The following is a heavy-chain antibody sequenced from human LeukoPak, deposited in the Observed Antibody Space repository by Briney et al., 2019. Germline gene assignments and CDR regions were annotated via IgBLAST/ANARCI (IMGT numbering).Heavy chain of an antibody. Sequence: ASVKVSCKVSGYTLTELSMHWVRQAPGKGLEWMGGFDPEDGETIYAQKFQGGVTMTEDTSTDTAYMELSSLRSEDTAVYYCATALGDFWSGHTLYYFDYWGQGTLVTVSS. CDR3: ATALGDFWSGHTLYYFDY. CDR1: GYTLTELS. J-gene: IGHJ4*02. D-gene: IGHD3-3*01. CDR2: FDPEDGET. V-gene: IGHV1-24*01.